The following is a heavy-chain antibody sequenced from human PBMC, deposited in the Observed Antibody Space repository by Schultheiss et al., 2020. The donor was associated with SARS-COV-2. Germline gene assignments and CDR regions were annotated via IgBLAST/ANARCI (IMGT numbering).Heavy chain of an antibody. V-gene: IGHV4-39*07. J-gene: IGHJ4*02. CDR3: ASGHSSSWYSNTPFDY. CDR2: IYASGST. CDR1: GGSISSSSYY. Sequence: SETLSLTCTVSGGSISSSSYYWGWIRQPPGKGLEWIGSIYASGSTTYNPSLKSRVTMSVDTSKNQFSLNLSSVTAADTAVYYCASGHSSSWYSNTPFDYWGQGTLVTVSS. D-gene: IGHD6-13*01.